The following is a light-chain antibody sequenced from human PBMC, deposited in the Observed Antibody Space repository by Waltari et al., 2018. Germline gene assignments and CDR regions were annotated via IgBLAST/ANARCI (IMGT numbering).Light chain of an antibody. CDR1: QTISSW. V-gene: IGKV1-5*03. CDR3: QQYSSYWT. Sequence: DIQVTQSPSTLSASVGDRVTITCRASQTISSWLAWYQQKPGKAPKVLIYKASSLESGVPSRFSGSGSGTEFTLTISNLQPDDFATYFCQQYSSYWTFGQGTKVEIK. J-gene: IGKJ1*01. CDR2: KAS.